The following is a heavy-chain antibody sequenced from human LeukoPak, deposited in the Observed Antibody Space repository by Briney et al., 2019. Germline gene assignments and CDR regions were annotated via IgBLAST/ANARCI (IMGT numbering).Heavy chain of an antibody. CDR3: ASCGGDCSPDP. CDR1: RFAFSSYA. V-gene: IGHV3-21*01. J-gene: IGHJ5*02. CDR2: ISGSSGNT. D-gene: IGHD2-21*02. Sequence: GGSLRLSCAASRFAFSSYAMTWVRQAPGKGLEWVSTISGSSGNTYYADSVKGRFTISRDNAKNSLYLQMNSLRAEDTAVYYCASCGGDCSPDPWGQGTLVTVSS.